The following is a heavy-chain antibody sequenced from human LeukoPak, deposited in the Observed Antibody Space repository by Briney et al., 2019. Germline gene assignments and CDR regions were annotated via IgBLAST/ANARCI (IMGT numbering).Heavy chain of an antibody. CDR1: GFAFSIYS. J-gene: IGHJ4*02. CDR2: ITGGSNNI. V-gene: IGHV3-48*02. CDR3: ATSRDWRVES. D-gene: IGHD2-21*02. Sequence: GGSLRLSCAASGFAFSIYSLNWVRQTPGKRLEWVSYITGGSNNILYADSVKGRFTISRDNAKNSLYPQMNSLRDEDTAVYYCATSRDWRVESWGRGIAVTVSS.